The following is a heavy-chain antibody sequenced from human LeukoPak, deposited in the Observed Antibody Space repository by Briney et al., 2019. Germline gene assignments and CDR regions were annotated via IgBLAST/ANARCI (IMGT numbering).Heavy chain of an antibody. CDR2: INHSGDT. CDR1: GGSFNDYS. CDR3: ARGRDFWSGYYRVYYFDY. J-gene: IGHJ4*02. Sequence: KPSETLSLTCAVYGGSFNDYSWTWIRQPPGKGLEWIGEINHSGDTNYNPSLKSRVTISVDTSKNQFSLKLSSVTAADTAVYYCARGRDFWSGYYRVYYFDYWGQGTLVTVSS. D-gene: IGHD3-3*01. V-gene: IGHV4-34*01.